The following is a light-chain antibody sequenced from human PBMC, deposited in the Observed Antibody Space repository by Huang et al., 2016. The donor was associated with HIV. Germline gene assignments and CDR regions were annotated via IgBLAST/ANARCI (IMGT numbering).Light chain of an antibody. CDR1: QSVATN. CDR3: QQYHNWPYT. CDR2: GAS. J-gene: IGKJ2*01. Sequence: EIIMTQSPATLSLSPGEGASLSCRANQSVATNLAWYLHRPGQSPRILIFGASTRASGLPGRFSGSGSGTQFTLTVSGLQSEDFAVYYCQQYHNWPYTFGHGDQAGDQ. V-gene: IGKV3-15*01.